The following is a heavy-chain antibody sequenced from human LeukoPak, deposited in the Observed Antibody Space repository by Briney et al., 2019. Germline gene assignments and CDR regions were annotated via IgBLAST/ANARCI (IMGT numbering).Heavy chain of an antibody. Sequence: ASVKLSCNSSGYSFTFYCMHWDRHGPGQGLGWMWGINPNSGGTNYAQKCQGRVTMTRDTSISTAYMELSRLRSDDTAVSYCARGGYDILTGTYYFDYWGQGTLVTVSS. D-gene: IGHD3-9*01. V-gene: IGHV1-2*02. CDR1: GYSFTFYC. CDR2: INPNSGGT. J-gene: IGHJ4*02. CDR3: ARGGYDILTGTYYFDY.